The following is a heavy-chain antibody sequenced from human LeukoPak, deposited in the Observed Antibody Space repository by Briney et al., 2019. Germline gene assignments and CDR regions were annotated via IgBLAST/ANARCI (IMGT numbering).Heavy chain of an antibody. CDR1: GFTVSSNY. D-gene: IGHD6-13*01. J-gene: IGHJ4*02. CDR2: IKQDGSEK. V-gene: IGHV3-7*01. CDR3: AREIAAAGTHFDY. Sequence: GGSLRLSCAASGFTVSSNYMSWVRQAPGKGLEWVANIKQDGSEKYYVDSVKGRFTISRDNAKNSLYLQMNSLRAEDTAVYYCAREIAAAGTHFDYWAREPWSPSPQ.